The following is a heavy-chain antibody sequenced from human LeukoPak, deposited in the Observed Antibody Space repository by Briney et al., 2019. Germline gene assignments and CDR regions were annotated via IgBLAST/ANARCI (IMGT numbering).Heavy chain of an antibody. D-gene: IGHD5-18*01. CDR3: VKEGRGYSYGIFDY. V-gene: IGHV3-64D*06. Sequence: GGSLRLSCSASGFTFSSYAMHWVRQAPGKGLEYVSAISINGGSTYYADSVQGRFTISRDNSKNTLYLQMSSLRVEDTAVCYCVKEGRGYSYGIFDYWGQGTLVTVSS. CDR2: ISINGGST. CDR1: GFTFSSYA. J-gene: IGHJ4*02.